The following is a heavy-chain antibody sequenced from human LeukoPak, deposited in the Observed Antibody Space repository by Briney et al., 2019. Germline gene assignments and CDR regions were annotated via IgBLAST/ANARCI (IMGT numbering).Heavy chain of an antibody. Sequence: GGSLRLSCAASGFTFSSYAMHWVRQAPGKGLEWVAVISYDGSNKYYADSVKGRFTISRDNSKNTLYLQMNSLRAEDTAVYYCARSSGCCYVLRYFGPFDYWGQGTLVTVSS. J-gene: IGHJ4*02. CDR1: GFTFSSYA. V-gene: IGHV3-30-3*01. CDR3: ARSSGCCYVLRYFGPFDY. D-gene: IGHD3-9*01. CDR2: ISYDGSNK.